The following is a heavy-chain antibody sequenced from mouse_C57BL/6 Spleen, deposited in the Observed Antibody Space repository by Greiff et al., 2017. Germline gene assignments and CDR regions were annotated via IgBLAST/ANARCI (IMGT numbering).Heavy chain of an antibody. CDR2: INPNNGGT. J-gene: IGHJ3*01. Sequence: EVQLQQSGPELVKPGASVTIPCKASGYTFTDYNMDWVKQSHGKSLEWIGDINPNNGGTIYNQKFKGKATLTVDKSSSTAYMELRSLTSEDTAVYYCARGGAWFAYWGQGTLVTVSA. CDR1: GYTFTDYN. V-gene: IGHV1-18*01. CDR3: ARGGAWFAY.